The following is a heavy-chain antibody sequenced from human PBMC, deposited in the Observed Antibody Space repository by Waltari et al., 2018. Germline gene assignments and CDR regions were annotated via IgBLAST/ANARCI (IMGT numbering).Heavy chain of an antibody. J-gene: IGHJ4*02. D-gene: IGHD6-13*01. V-gene: IGHV3-7*01. CDR2: IKHDGTDK. Sequence: EVLLVESGGDLVQPGGSVRLSCATSVIVFSQYWMRWVRQSPGKGLEGVATIKHDGTDKYYVDSVKGRFTVSRDNAKSSLYLQMNSLRVEDTAIYYCARDQADGTIAYVEYWGQGTLVTVSS. CDR1: VIVFSQYW. CDR3: ARDQADGTIAYVEY.